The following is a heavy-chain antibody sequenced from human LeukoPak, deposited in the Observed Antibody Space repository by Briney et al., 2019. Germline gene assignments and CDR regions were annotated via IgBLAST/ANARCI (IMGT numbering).Heavy chain of an antibody. D-gene: IGHD3-22*01. CDR3: AKDREYDSSGFDY. CDR2: ISWNSGSI. V-gene: IGHV3-9*01. Sequence: GGSLRLSCAASGYTFDDYAMHWVRQAPGKGLEWVSGISWNSGSIGYADSVKGRFTISRDNAKNSLYLQMNSLRAEDTALYYCAKDREYDSSGFDYWGQGTLVTVSS. J-gene: IGHJ4*02. CDR1: GYTFDDYA.